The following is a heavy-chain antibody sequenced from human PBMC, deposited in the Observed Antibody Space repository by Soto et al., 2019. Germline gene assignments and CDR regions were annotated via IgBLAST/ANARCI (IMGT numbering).Heavy chain of an antibody. CDR3: ARGFGLNGNDGERWFDP. CDR1: GFTFNNYR. D-gene: IGHD5-12*01. CDR2: ISSSSSYI. J-gene: IGHJ5*02. Sequence: EVQLVESGGGLVKPGGSLRLSCAASGFTFNNYRMNWVRQAPGKGLEWVSYISSSSSYIYNADSVKGRFTISRDNLNNSLYLQMNSLTAEDTAVYYCARGFGLNGNDGERWFDPWGQGTLVIVSS. V-gene: IGHV3-21*01.